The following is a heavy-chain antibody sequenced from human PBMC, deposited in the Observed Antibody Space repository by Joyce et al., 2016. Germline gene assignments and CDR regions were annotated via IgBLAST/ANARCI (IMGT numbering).Heavy chain of an antibody. D-gene: IGHD2/OR15-2a*01. Sequence: VQLQESGPGLVKPSETLSLTCDVSGDSISSGYFYGWVRQAPGKGLEWIANIYHNGKTYYNASLKSRVTISVDTSKNQLSLKLSSVTAADTAVYYCARGPQNFGFWGQGTLVIVSS. J-gene: IGHJ4*02. CDR1: GDSISSGYF. CDR2: IYHNGKT. CDR3: ARGPQNFGF. V-gene: IGHV4-38-2*01.